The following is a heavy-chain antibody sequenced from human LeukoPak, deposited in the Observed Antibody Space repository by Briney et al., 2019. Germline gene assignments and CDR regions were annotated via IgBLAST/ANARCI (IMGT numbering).Heavy chain of an antibody. CDR1: GFTFSSYW. D-gene: IGHD6-19*01. V-gene: IGHV3-7*03. CDR3: AKDLTSGIAVAGN. CDR2: IKQDGSEK. J-gene: IGHJ4*02. Sequence: GGSLRLSCAASGFTFSSYWMSWVRQAPGKGLEWVANIKQDGSEKYYVDSVKGRFTISRDNAKNSLYLQMNSLRAEDTALYYCAKDLTSGIAVAGNWGQGTLVTVSS.